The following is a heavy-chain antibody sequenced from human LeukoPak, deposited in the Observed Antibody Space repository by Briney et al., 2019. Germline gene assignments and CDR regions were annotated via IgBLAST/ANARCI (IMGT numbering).Heavy chain of an antibody. J-gene: IGHJ4*02. Sequence: PGGSLRLSCAASGFNFSSYWMSWVRQAPGKGLEWVANIKQDGSEKYYVDSVKGRFTISRDNAKNSLYLQMNSLRAEDTAVYYCARANMITFPGTFGYWGQGTLVTVSS. D-gene: IGHD3-16*01. CDR3: ARANMITFPGTFGY. V-gene: IGHV3-7*01. CDR2: IKQDGSEK. CDR1: GFNFSSYW.